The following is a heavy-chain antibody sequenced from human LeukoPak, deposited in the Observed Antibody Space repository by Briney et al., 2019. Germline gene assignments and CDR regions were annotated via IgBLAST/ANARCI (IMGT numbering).Heavy chain of an antibody. CDR1: GFSFSDYD. J-gene: IGHJ1*01. D-gene: IGHD3-16*01. CDR3: GRAFPPRRTSSAGDL. CDR2: ISGRSSHI. V-gene: IGHV3-21*01. Sequence: GGSLTLSCSASGFSFSDYDMNWVRQAPGKGLEWVSDISGRSSHIYYGESVKGRFTITRDNAKNSLYLQMDRLGVEDTAVYYCGRAFPPRRTSSAGDLWGQGTLVIVSS.